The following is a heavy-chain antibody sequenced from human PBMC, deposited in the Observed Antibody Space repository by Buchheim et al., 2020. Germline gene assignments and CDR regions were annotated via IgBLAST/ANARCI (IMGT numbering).Heavy chain of an antibody. Sequence: QVQLVQSGAEVKKPGASVKVSCKASGYTFTGYYMHWVRQAPGQGLEWMGWINPNSGGTNYAQKFQGWVTMTRDTSISKAYMELSRLRSDDTAVYYCARGSQSGYSSKTNWFDPWGQGTL. CDR1: GYTFTGYY. V-gene: IGHV1-2*04. CDR2: INPNSGGT. J-gene: IGHJ5*02. D-gene: IGHD6-13*01. CDR3: ARGSQSGYSSKTNWFDP.